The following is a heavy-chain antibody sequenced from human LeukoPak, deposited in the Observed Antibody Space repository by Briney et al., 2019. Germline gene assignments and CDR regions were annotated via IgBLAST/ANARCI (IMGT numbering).Heavy chain of an antibody. Sequence: GGSLRLSCAASGFTFSSYGMHWVRQAPGKGLEWVAVISYDGSNKYYADSVKGRFTISRDNSKNTLYLQMNSLRAEDTAVYYCAQDGHYSSGWNDFDYWGQGTLVTVS. CDR2: ISYDGSNK. CDR3: AQDGHYSSGWNDFDY. D-gene: IGHD6-19*01. J-gene: IGHJ4*02. CDR1: GFTFSSYG. V-gene: IGHV3-30*18.